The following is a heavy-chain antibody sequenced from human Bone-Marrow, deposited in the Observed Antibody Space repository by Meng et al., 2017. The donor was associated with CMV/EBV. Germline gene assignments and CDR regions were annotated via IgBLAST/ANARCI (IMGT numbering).Heavy chain of an antibody. J-gene: IGHJ4*02. CDR3: ASHTHYAGNPSGTHHC. CDR1: GFNVNKNY. D-gene: IGHD4-23*01. V-gene: IGHV3-53*01. Sequence: GESLKISCEVSGFNVNKNYMNWVRQAPGKGLEWVSVLYSDGATFVDFTYYADSVRGRFTISRDNSNNILYLQMDSLRADDTAVYYCASHTHYAGNPSGTHHCWGQGTLVTVSS. CDR2: LYSDGATFVDFT.